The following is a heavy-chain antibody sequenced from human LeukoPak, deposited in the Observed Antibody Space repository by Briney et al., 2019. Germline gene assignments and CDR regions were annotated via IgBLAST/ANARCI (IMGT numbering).Heavy chain of an antibody. J-gene: IGHJ3*02. Sequence: GASVKVSCKVSGYTLTELSMHWVRRAPGKGLEWMGGFDPEDGETIYAQKFQGRVTMTEDTSTDTAYMELSSLRSEDTAVYYCATPPTYCSSTSCYGAFDIWGQGTMVTVSS. V-gene: IGHV1-24*01. CDR3: ATPPTYCSSTSCYGAFDI. CDR2: FDPEDGET. D-gene: IGHD2-2*01. CDR1: GYTLTELS.